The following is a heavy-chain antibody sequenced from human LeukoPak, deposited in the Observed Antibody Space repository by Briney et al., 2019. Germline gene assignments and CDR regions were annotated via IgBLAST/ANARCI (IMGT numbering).Heavy chain of an antibody. V-gene: IGHV3-7*01. D-gene: IGHD2/OR15-2a*01. J-gene: IGHJ3*02. CDR2: IKQDGSEK. Sequence: GGSLRLSCAASGFTFSSYWMSWVRQAPGKGLEWVANIKQDGSEKYYVDSVKGRFTISRDNAKNSLYLQMNSLRAEDTAVYYCLLTLPRGDAFGIWGQGTMVTVSS. CDR1: GFTFSSYW. CDR3: LLTLPRGDAFGI.